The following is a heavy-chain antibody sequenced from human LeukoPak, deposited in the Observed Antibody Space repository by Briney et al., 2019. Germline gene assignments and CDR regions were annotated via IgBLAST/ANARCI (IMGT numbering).Heavy chain of an antibody. D-gene: IGHD6-19*01. CDR2: IKQDGSEK. J-gene: IGHJ6*03. CDR1: GFTFSSYW. V-gene: IGHV3-7*01. Sequence: PGGSLRLSCAASGFTFSSYWMSWVRQAPGKGLEWVANIKQDGSEKYYVDSVKGRFTISRDNAKNSLYLQMNSLRAEDTAVYYCARGSGGSSGWSYYYYYYMDVWGKGTTVTVSS. CDR3: ARGSGGSSGWSYYYYYYMDV.